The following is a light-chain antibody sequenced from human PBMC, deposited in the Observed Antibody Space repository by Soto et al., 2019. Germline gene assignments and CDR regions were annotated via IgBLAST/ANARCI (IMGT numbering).Light chain of an antibody. Sequence: DIQMTQSPSTLSGSVGDRVTITCRASQTISSWLAWYQQKPGKAPKLLIYKASTLQSGVPSRFSGSGSGTEFTLTISSLQPDHFATYYCQHYNSYSEAFGQGTKVELK. J-gene: IGKJ1*01. CDR3: QHYNSYSEA. CDR1: QTISSW. CDR2: KAS. V-gene: IGKV1-5*03.